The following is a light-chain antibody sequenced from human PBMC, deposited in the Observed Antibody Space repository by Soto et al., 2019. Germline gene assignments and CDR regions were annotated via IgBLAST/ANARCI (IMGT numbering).Light chain of an antibody. Sequence: DIQMTQSPSTLSGSVGDRVTITCRASQTISSWLAWYQQKPGKAPKLLIYKASTLKSGVPSRFSGSGSGTDFTLTISSLEPEDFAVYYCQQRSNLITFGQGTRLEI. CDR2: KAS. CDR1: QTISSW. J-gene: IGKJ5*01. CDR3: QQRSNLIT. V-gene: IGKV1-5*03.